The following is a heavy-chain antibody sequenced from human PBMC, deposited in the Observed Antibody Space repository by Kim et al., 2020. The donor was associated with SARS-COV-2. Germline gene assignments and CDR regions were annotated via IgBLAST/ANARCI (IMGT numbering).Heavy chain of an antibody. V-gene: IGHV4-31*03. CDR2: IYYSGST. J-gene: IGHJ3*02. D-gene: IGHD2-8*02. Sequence: SETLSLTCTVSGGSISSGGYYWSWIRQHPGKGLEWIGYIYYSGSTYYNPSLKSRVTISVDTSKNQFSLKLSSVTVADTAVYYCARARKDIVLVVYAMGAFDIWGQGTMVTVSS. CDR3: ARARKDIVLVVYAMGAFDI. CDR1: GGSISSGGYY.